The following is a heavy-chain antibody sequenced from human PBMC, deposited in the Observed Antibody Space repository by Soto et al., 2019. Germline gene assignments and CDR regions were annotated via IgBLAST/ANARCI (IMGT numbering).Heavy chain of an antibody. J-gene: IGHJ6*02. Sequence: QVQLVQSGAEVKKPGSSVKVSCKASGGTFSSYAISWVRQAPGQGLEWMGGIIPSFGTANYAQKFQGRVTITADESMNTAYKELSSLRSEDTAVYYCARPLIAAYGMDVWGQGTTVTVSS. CDR1: GGTFSSYA. V-gene: IGHV1-69*12. CDR2: IIPSFGTA. CDR3: ARPLIAAYGMDV. D-gene: IGHD6-13*01.